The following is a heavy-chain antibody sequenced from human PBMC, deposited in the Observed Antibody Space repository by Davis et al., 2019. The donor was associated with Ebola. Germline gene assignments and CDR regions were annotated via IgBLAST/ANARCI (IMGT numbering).Heavy chain of an antibody. Sequence: GGSLRLSCAASGFTFSSYSMNWVRQAPGKGLEWVSSISSSSSYIYYADSVKGRFTISRDNAKNSLYLQMNSLRAEDTAIYYCARDPGSVTYYKEGFDWGQGTLVTVSS. V-gene: IGHV3-21*01. D-gene: IGHD3-10*01. CDR2: ISSSSSYI. CDR3: ARDPGSVTYYKEGFD. CDR1: GFTFSSYS. J-gene: IGHJ4*02.